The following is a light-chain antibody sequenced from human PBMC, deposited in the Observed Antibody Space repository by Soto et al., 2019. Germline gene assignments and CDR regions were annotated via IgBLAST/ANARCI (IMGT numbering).Light chain of an antibody. J-gene: IGKJ1*01. CDR3: QQRSNWPRT. CDR2: DAS. CDR1: QSINSN. V-gene: IGKV3-11*01. Sequence: EIVMTQSPATLSVSPGERATLSCRASQSINSNLAWYQQRPGQAPRLLIYDASNRATGIPARFSGSGSGTDFTLTISSLEPEDFAVYYCQQRSNWPRTFGQGTKV.